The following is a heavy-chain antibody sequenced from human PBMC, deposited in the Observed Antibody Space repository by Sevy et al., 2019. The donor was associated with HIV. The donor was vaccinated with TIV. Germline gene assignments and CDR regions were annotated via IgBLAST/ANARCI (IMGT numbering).Heavy chain of an antibody. CDR2: IKSKTDGGTT. CDR1: GFTFSNTW. V-gene: IGHV3-15*01. CDR3: TTRYVDTPYG. Sequence: GALRLSCAASGFTFSNTWMSWVRQAPGKGLEWVGRIKSKTDGGTTDYAAPVKGRFTISRDDSKNTLYLQMNSLKTEDTAVYYCTTRYVDTPYGWGQGTLVTVSS. J-gene: IGHJ4*02. D-gene: IGHD5-18*01.